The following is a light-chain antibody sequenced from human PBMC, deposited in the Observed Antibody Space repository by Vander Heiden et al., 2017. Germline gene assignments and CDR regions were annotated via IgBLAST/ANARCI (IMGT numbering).Light chain of an antibody. J-gene: IGLJ1*01. V-gene: IGLV1-40*01. CDR1: SSNIGAGFH. Sequence: QSVLTQPPSVSGAPGQRVAISCTGRSSNIGAGFHVHWDQQLPGTAPKLLIYGNINRPSGVPDRCSGSKSGTSASLAITGRQAEDEADYYCQSYDSSLRYVFGPGTRVTVL. CDR2: GNI. CDR3: QSYDSSLRYV.